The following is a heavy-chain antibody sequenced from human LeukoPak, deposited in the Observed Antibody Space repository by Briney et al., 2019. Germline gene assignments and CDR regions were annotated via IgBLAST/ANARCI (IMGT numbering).Heavy chain of an antibody. J-gene: IGHJ4*02. CDR3: ARPRGQPVEFDF. CDR2: ISTDNGNI. D-gene: IGHD6-6*01. Sequence: ASVKVSCKASVYTFTSYGISWVRQAPGQGLEWVGWISTDNGNINYAQKLQGRVTMTTDTSTSTAYMELRSLTSDDTAVYYCARPRGQPVEFDFWGQGTLVTVSS. CDR1: VYTFTSYG. V-gene: IGHV1-18*01.